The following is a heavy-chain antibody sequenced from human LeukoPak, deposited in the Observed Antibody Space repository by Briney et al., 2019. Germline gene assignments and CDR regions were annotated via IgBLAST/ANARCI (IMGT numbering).Heavy chain of an antibody. CDR1: GGSISSSSYY. Sequence: PSETLSLTCTVSGGSISSSSYYWGWLRQPPGKGLEWIGSIYYSGSTYYNPSLKSRVTISVDTSKNQFSLKLSSVTAADTAVYYCARDAYYYDSSGYYGGFDYWGQGTLVTVSS. V-gene: IGHV4-39*07. CDR3: ARDAYYYDSSGYYGGFDY. J-gene: IGHJ4*02. D-gene: IGHD3-22*01. CDR2: IYYSGST.